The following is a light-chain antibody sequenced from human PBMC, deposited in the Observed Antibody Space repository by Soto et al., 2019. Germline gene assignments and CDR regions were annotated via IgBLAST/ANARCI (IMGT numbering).Light chain of an antibody. CDR3: QQYNDWPWT. J-gene: IGKJ1*01. Sequence: EIVLTPSPGTLSLSPVERDTLSCRASQSVSSSYLAWYQQKPGQAPRLLIYGASSRATGIPDRFSGSGSGTDFTLTISRLEPEDFAVYYCQQYNDWPWTFGQGTKVDIK. CDR1: QSVSSSY. V-gene: IGKV3-20*01. CDR2: GAS.